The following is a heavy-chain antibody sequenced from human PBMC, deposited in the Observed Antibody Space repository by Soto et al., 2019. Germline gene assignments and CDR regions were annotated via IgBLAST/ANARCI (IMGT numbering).Heavy chain of an antibody. CDR2: ISSSSSYI. CDR3: ARGWRDIVVVPAARYYMDV. Sequence: EAQLVESGGGLVKPGGSLRLSCAASGFTFSSYSMNWVRQAPGKGLEWVSSISSSSSYIYYADSVKGRFTISRDNAKNSLYLQMNSLRAEDTAVYYCARGWRDIVVVPAARYYMDVWGKGTTVTVSS. J-gene: IGHJ6*03. D-gene: IGHD2-2*01. V-gene: IGHV3-21*01. CDR1: GFTFSSYS.